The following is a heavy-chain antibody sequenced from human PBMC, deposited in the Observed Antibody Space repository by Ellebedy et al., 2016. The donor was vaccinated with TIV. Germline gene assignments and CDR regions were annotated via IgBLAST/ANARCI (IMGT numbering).Heavy chain of an antibody. V-gene: IGHV1-46*01. CDR2: INPSGGST. J-gene: IGHJ6*02. Sequence: ASVKVSXKASGYTFSNYYMHWVRQSPGQGLEWMGVINPSGGSTSYAEKFQDRVTVTRDMSTSTVYMDLSSLRSDDTALYYCARLQVRGVNMGAAHFYGMDVWGQGTTVTVSS. D-gene: IGHD3-10*01. CDR1: GYTFSNYY. CDR3: ARLQVRGVNMGAAHFYGMDV.